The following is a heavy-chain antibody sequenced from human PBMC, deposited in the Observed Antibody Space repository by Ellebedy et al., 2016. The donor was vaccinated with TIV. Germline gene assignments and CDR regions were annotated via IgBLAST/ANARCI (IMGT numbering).Heavy chain of an antibody. CDR3: ARRPYYYDSSGYYYYYFDY. Sequence: KVSCKGSGYSFTSYWIGWVRQMPGKGLEWMGIIYPGDSDTRYSPSFQGQVTLSADKSISTAYLQWSSLKASDTAMYYCARRPYYYDSSGYYYYYFDYWGQGTLVTVSS. J-gene: IGHJ4*02. CDR1: GYSFTSYW. V-gene: IGHV5-51*01. D-gene: IGHD3-22*01. CDR2: IYPGDSDT.